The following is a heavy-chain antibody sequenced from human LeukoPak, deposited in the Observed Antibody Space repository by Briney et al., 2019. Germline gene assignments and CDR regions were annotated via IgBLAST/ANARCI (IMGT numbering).Heavy chain of an antibody. D-gene: IGHD6-25*01. Sequence: GGSLRLSCEASGFSLSTYFVSWIRQAPGKGLEWVSYITNTGRSTNYADAVKGRFTISRDNAEQSVYLEMTDLRAEDTAVYYCAREASGNYHVFDSWGQGTLVTVSS. CDR2: ITNTGRST. CDR3: AREASGNYHVFDS. CDR1: GFSLSTYF. J-gene: IGHJ4*02. V-gene: IGHV3-11*04.